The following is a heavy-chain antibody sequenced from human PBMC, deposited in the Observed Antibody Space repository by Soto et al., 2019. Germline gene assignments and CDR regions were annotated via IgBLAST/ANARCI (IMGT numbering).Heavy chain of an antibody. V-gene: IGHV3-33*01. CDR2: IWYDGSNK. CDR1: GFTFSSYG. Sequence: QVQLVESGGGVVQPGRSLRLSCAASGFTFSSYGMHWVRQAPGKGLEWVAVIWYDGSNKYYADSVKGRFTISRDNSKNTRYLQMNSLRAEDTAVYYCARDMKAYGDLGDYWGQGTLVTVSS. D-gene: IGHD4-17*01. CDR3: ARDMKAYGDLGDY. J-gene: IGHJ4*02.